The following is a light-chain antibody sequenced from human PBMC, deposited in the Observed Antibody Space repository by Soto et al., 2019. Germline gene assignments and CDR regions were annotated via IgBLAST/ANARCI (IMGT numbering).Light chain of an antibody. V-gene: IGKV1-39*01. Sequence: DIQMTQSPSSLSASVGDRVTITCRASQSIGKYLNWYQQKPGEAPNLLIYAASILQSGVPSRFSGSSSGTDFTLTNTSLQPEDFATYYCHQTYGTTRTFGQGTKVEIK. CDR1: QSIGKY. CDR2: AAS. J-gene: IGKJ1*01. CDR3: HQTYGTTRT.